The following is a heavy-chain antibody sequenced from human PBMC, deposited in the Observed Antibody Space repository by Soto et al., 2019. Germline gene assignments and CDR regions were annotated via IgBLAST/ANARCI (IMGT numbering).Heavy chain of an antibody. Sequence: SETLSLTCTVSGGSISSYYWSWIRQPPGKGLEWIWYIYYSGSTNYNPSLKSRVNISVDTSKNQFSLKLSSVTAADTAVYYCARLSSSWFNADAFDIWGQGTMVTVSS. J-gene: IGHJ3*02. CDR1: GGSISSYY. D-gene: IGHD6-13*01. V-gene: IGHV4-59*08. CDR2: IYYSGST. CDR3: ARLSSSWFNADAFDI.